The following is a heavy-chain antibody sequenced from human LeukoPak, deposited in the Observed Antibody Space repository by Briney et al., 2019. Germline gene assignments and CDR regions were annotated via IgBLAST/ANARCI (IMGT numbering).Heavy chain of an antibody. CDR2: LSWNSGSI. V-gene: IGHV3-9*01. Sequence: SLRLSCAASGFTFDDHAMHWVRQAPGKGLEWVSGLSWNSGSIDYADSVKGRFTISRDNAENSLYLQMNSLRAEDTALYYCAKGPGMATVKRYLDYWGQGTLVTVSS. CDR3: AKGPGMATVKRYLDY. D-gene: IGHD5-24*01. J-gene: IGHJ4*02. CDR1: GFTFDDHA.